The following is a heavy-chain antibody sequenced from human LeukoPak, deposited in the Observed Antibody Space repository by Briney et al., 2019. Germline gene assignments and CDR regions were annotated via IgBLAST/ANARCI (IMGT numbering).Heavy chain of an antibody. CDR1: GFTFSSYE. V-gene: IGHV3-48*03. CDR2: ISSRGSTI. J-gene: IGHJ4*02. D-gene: IGHD1-26*01. CDR3: ARVDVGATSDY. Sequence: PGGSLRLSCAASGFTFSSYEMNWVRQAPGKGLDWVSYISSRGSTIYYADSVKGRFTISRDNAKNSLYLQMNSLRAEDTAVYYCARVDVGATSDYWGQGTLVTVSS.